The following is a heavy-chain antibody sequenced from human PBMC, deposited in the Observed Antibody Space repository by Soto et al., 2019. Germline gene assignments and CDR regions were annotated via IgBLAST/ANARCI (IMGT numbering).Heavy chain of an antibody. V-gene: IGHV4-4*02. CDR1: GGSFTSNNW. Sequence: SETLSLTCAVSGGSFTSNNWWTWVRQPPGQGLEWIGEIYRTGSTNYNPSLKSRVTISLDKSENQFSLKLTSLTAADTAAYYSASRDPGISVDYWGQGTVVTVSS. D-gene: IGHD1-26*01. CDR3: ASRDPGISVDY. J-gene: IGHJ4*02. CDR2: IYRTGST.